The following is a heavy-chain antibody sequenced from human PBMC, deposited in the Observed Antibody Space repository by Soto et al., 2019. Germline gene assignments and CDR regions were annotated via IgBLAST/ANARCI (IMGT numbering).Heavy chain of an antibody. CDR2: ISWDGGST. Sequence: VQLVESGGVVVQPGGSLRLSCAASGFTFDDYAMHWVRQAPGKGLEWVSLISWDGGSTYYADSVKGRFTISRDNSKNSLYLQMNSLRAEDTALYYCARSSTVTTGLGDYWGQGTLVTVSS. CDR1: GFTFDDYA. D-gene: IGHD4-17*01. J-gene: IGHJ4*02. V-gene: IGHV3-43D*04. CDR3: ARSSTVTTGLGDY.